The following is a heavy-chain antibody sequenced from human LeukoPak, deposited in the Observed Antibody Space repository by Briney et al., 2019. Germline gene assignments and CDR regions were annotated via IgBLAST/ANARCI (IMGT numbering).Heavy chain of an antibody. Sequence: GGSLSLSCAASGFTFSSYWMSWVRQPPGKGLEWVANIYHDGSEKYYVDSVKGRFTISRDTAKNSLYLQMNSVRAEDTAVYYCARVLTFLEWLNYMDVWGKGTTVTVSS. V-gene: IGHV3-7*01. CDR2: IYHDGSEK. D-gene: IGHD3-3*01. J-gene: IGHJ6*03. CDR3: ARVLTFLEWLNYMDV. CDR1: GFTFSSYW.